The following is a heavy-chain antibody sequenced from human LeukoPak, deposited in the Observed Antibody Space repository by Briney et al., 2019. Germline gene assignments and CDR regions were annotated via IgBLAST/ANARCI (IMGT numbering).Heavy chain of an antibody. CDR3: ARDLDSSGYYHVVDS. Sequence: PGGSLRLSCAASGFTVSSNYMSWVRQAPGKGLEWVSVIYSGDITYYADSVQGRFTISRDNSKNTLSLHMNSLRAEDTALYYCARDLDSSGYYHVVDSWGQGALVTVSS. J-gene: IGHJ4*02. V-gene: IGHV3-53*01. D-gene: IGHD3-22*01. CDR2: IYSGDIT. CDR1: GFTVSSNY.